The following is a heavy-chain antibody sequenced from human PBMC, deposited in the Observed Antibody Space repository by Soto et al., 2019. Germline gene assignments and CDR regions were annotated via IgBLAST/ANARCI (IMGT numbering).Heavy chain of an antibody. CDR2: ISGSGGST. CDR1: GFTFSSYA. J-gene: IGHJ3*02. V-gene: IGHV3-23*01. Sequence: LRLSCAASGFTFSSYAMSWVRQAPVKGLEWVSAISGSGGSTYYADSVKGRFTISRDNSKNTLYLQMNSLRAEDTAVYYCARGGYYDFWSGYYANAFDIWGQGTMVTVSS. CDR3: ARGGYYDFWSGYYANAFDI. D-gene: IGHD3-3*01.